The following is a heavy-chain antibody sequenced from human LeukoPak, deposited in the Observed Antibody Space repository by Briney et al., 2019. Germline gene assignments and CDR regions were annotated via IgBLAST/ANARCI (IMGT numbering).Heavy chain of an antibody. D-gene: IGHD3-10*02. J-gene: IGHJ3*02. CDR1: GFTFSSYA. CDR2: ISGSGGST. CDR3: AKAMFYAFDI. V-gene: IGHV3-23*01. Sequence: GGSLRLSCAASGFTFSSYAMSWVRQAPGKGLEWVSAISGSGGSTYYADSVKGRFTTSRDNSKNTLYLQMNSLRAEDTAVYYRAKAMFYAFDIWGQGTMVTVSS.